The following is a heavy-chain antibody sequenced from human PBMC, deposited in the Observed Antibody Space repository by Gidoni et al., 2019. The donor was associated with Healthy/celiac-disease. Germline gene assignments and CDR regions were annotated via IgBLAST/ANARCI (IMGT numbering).Heavy chain of an antibody. CDR3: AREWSCSGGSCFEDY. CDR1: GFTFSSYW. V-gene: IGHV3-7*03. CDR2: IKQDGSEK. Sequence: EVQLVESGGGLVQPGGSLRLSCAASGFTFSSYWMSWVRQAPGKGLEWVANIKQDGSEKYYVDSVKGRFTISRDNAKNSLYLQMNSLRAEDTAVYYCAREWSCSGGSCFEDYWGQGTLVTVSS. D-gene: IGHD2-15*01. J-gene: IGHJ4*02.